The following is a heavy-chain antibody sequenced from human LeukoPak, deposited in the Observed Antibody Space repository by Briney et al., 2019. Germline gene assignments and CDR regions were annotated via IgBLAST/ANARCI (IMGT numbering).Heavy chain of an antibody. CDR1: GYSFTSYW. V-gene: IGHV5-51*01. CDR2: IYPGASDT. Sequence: GESLNISCKGSGYSFTSYWIGWVRQIPGKGLEWMGIIYPGASDTRYTPSLQGQVTISADKSISTAYLQWSSLKASDTAMYYCARLARVEETTGYSSTSGVWYFDYWGQGTLVTVSS. D-gene: IGHD6-13*01. CDR3: ARLARVEETTGYSSTSGVWYFDY. J-gene: IGHJ4*02.